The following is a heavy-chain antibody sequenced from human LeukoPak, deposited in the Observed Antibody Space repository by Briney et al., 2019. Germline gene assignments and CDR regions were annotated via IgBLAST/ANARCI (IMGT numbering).Heavy chain of an antibody. D-gene: IGHD2-15*01. J-gene: IGHJ4*02. CDR3: ARDRLCTGGSWDGWLDY. Sequence: GGSLRLSCAVSGFTVSSNYMTWVRQAPGKGLVWISDIYNDAYYTESVKGRLTVSRDNSKNTVFLQMNRLRTEDTAVYYCARDRLCTGGSWDGWLDYWGQGTVVTVSS. V-gene: IGHV3-66*01. CDR2: IYNDA. CDR1: GFTVSSNY.